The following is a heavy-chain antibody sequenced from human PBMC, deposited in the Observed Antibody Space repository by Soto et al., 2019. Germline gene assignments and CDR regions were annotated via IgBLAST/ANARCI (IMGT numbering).Heavy chain of an antibody. V-gene: IGHV3-30-3*01. CDR1: GVTFSSYA. CDR3: AREKVERLAYYYGMDV. D-gene: IGHD1-26*01. Sequence: GGSLRLSWAASGVTFSSYAMHWVRQAQGKGLEWVAVISYDGSNKYYADSVKGRFTISRDNSKNTLYLQMNSLRAEDTAVYYCAREKVERLAYYYGMDVWGQGTTVTVSS. J-gene: IGHJ6*02. CDR2: ISYDGSNK.